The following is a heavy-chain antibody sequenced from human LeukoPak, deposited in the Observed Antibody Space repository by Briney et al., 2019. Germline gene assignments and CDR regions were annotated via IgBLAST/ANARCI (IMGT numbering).Heavy chain of an antibody. J-gene: IGHJ4*02. Sequence: GGSLRLSCTASGITFGDYGLSWVRQAPGKGQEWVAFIRSKAYGGTTEYAASVKGRFTISRDDSKSIAYLQVNSLKTEDTAVYYCTGSFGELSFFAHWGQGTLVTVSS. D-gene: IGHD3-10*01. CDR2: IRSKAYGGTT. CDR3: TGSFGELSFFAH. V-gene: IGHV3-49*04. CDR1: GITFGDYG.